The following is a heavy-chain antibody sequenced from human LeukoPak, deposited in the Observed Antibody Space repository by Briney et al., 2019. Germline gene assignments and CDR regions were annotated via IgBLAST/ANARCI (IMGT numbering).Heavy chain of an antibody. V-gene: IGHV3-21*01. CDR1: GFTFSSYS. J-gene: IGHJ4*02. CDR3: ARVESMGLRLGELSFSFY. Sequence: PGGPLRLSCAASGFTFSSYSMNWVRQAPGKGLEWVSSISSSSSYIYYADSVKGRFTISRDNAKNSLYLQMNSLRAEDTAVYYCARVESMGLRLGELSFSFYWGQGTLVTVSS. D-gene: IGHD3-16*02. CDR2: ISSSSSYI.